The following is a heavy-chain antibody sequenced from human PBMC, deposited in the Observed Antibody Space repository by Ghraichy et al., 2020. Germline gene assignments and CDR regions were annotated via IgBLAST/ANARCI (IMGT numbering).Heavy chain of an antibody. D-gene: IGHD6-6*01. CDR2: IYHSGST. V-gene: IGHV4-30-2*01. J-gene: IGHJ5*02. CDR3: ARDAGSSSGWFDP. Sequence: TLSLTCAVSGGSVSSGGYSWNWIRQPPGKGLEWIGYIYHSGSTYYNPSLKSRVTISVDRSKNQFSLKLSSVTAADTAVYYCARDAGSSSGWFDPWGQGTLVTVSS. CDR1: GGSVSSGGYS.